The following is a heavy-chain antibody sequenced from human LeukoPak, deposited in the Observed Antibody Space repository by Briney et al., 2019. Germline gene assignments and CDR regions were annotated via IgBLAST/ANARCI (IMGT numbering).Heavy chain of an antibody. Sequence: SETLSLPCTVSGGSISSYYWSWIRQPAGKGLEWIGRIYTSGSTNYNPSLKSRVTMSVDTSKNQFSLKLSSVTAADTAVYYCARECSGGSCYNWFDYWGQGTLVTVSS. CDR3: ARECSGGSCYNWFDY. CDR1: GGSISSYY. CDR2: IYTSGST. V-gene: IGHV4-4*07. D-gene: IGHD2-15*01. J-gene: IGHJ4*02.